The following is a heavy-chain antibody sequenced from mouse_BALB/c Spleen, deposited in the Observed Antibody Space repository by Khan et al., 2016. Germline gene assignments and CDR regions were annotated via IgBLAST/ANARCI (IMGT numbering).Heavy chain of an antibody. CDR2: ISYSGST. CDR3: ARNYRNYLDY. V-gene: IGHV3-2*02. J-gene: IGHJ2*01. D-gene: IGHD2-14*01. Sequence: QLQESGPGLVKPSQSLSLTCTVTGYSITSDYAWNWIRQFPGNKLEWMGYISYSGSTSYNPSLKSRISITRDTSKNQFFLQLNSVTTEDTATYYCARNYRNYLDYWGQGTTLTVSS. CDR1: GYSITSDYA.